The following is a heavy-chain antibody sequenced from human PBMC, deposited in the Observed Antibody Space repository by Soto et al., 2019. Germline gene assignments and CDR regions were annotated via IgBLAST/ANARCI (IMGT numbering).Heavy chain of an antibody. J-gene: IGHJ4*02. D-gene: IGHD6-19*01. V-gene: IGHV1-18*01. CDR2: ISAYNGNT. Sequence: KAFGYTFTGDRSSCGRMTPGQGLEWMGWISAYNGNTNYAQKLQGRVTMTTDTSTSTAYMELRSLRSDDTAVYYCARYPGIAVAVDYWGQGTLVTVSS. CDR1: GYTFTGDR. CDR3: ARYPGIAVAVDY.